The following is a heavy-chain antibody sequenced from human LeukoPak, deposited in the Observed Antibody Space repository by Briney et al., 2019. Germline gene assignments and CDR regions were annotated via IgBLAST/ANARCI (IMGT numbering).Heavy chain of an antibody. D-gene: IGHD3-3*01. V-gene: IGHV3-48*01. J-gene: IGHJ4*02. CDR3: AKRGTYDFWSQDEYYFDY. CDR1: GFTFSSYS. Sequence: GGSLRLSCAASGFTFSSYSMNWVRQAPGKGLEWVSYFSSSSSTIYYADSVKGRFTISRDNAKNSLYLQMNSLRAEDTAVYYCAKRGTYDFWSQDEYYFDYWGQGTLVTVSS. CDR2: FSSSSSTI.